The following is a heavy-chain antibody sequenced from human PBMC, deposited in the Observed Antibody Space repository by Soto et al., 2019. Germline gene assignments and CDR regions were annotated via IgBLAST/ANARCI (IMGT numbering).Heavy chain of an antibody. D-gene: IGHD1-26*01. CDR2: IKQDGSEK. Sequence: EVQLVESGGGLVQPGGSLRLSCAASAFTISNYWMSWVRQAPGKGLEWVANIKQDGSEKNYLDSVKGRLTVSRDNAKNSLYLQMNSLRAEDTAIYYCASDFPIVGGTGACDIWGQGTMVTVSS. V-gene: IGHV3-7*01. J-gene: IGHJ3*02. CDR3: ASDFPIVGGTGACDI. CDR1: AFTISNYW.